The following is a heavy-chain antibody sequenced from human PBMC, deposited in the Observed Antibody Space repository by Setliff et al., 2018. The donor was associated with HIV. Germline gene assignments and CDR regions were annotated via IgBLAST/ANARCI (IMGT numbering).Heavy chain of an antibody. V-gene: IGHV1-69*13. D-gene: IGHD1-26*01. CDR3: ATGSHGEGATDY. CDR2: TIPIFGPA. Sequence: SVKVSCKASGGTFRSYAISWVRQAPGQGLEWMGGTIPIFGPANYAEKFQGRVTITADESTTTAYMELRSLRSEDTAVYYCATGSHGEGATDYWGRGTLVTVSS. CDR1: GGTFRSYA. J-gene: IGHJ4*02.